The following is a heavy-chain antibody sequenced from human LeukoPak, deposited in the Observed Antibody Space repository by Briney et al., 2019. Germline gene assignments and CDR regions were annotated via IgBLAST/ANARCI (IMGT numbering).Heavy chain of an antibody. V-gene: IGHV4-38-2*02. CDR3: ARRTRARGTKYSSSSPSRYFDY. CDR1: DYSISSGYY. D-gene: IGHD6-6*01. Sequence: SETLSLTCTVSDYSISSGYYWGWIRPPPGRGLEWIGSIYRSGSTNYNPSLKSRVTISVDTSKNQFSLKLSSVTAADTAVYYCARRTRARGTKYSSSSPSRYFDYWGQGTLVTVSS. J-gene: IGHJ4*02. CDR2: IYRSGST.